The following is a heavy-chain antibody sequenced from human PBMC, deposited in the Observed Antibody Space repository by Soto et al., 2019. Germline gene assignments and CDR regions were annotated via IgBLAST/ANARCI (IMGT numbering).Heavy chain of an antibody. V-gene: IGHV4-30-2*01. Sequence: PSETLSLTCAVSGGSISSGGYSWSWIRQPPGKGLEWIGYIYHSGSTYYNPSLKSRVTISVDRSKNQFSLKPSSVTAADTAVYYCARRLWGYDPWGQGTLVTVSS. CDR3: ARRLWGYDP. CDR1: GGSISSGGYS. J-gene: IGHJ5*02. D-gene: IGHD3-16*01. CDR2: IYHSGST.